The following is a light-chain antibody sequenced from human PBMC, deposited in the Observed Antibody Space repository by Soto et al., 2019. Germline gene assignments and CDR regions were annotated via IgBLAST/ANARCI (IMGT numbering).Light chain of an antibody. CDR1: QSVVNNQ. CDR3: QQYGSYFT. CDR2: GAY. J-gene: IGKJ4*01. V-gene: IGKV3-20*01. Sequence: EIVLTQSPGTLSLSPGERATLSCRASQSVVNNQLTWYQQKPGQTPKFLIYGAYTRGTGIPDRFSGSGSGTDFTLTISRLEPEDFAVYYGQQYGSYFTCGGGPKVEIK.